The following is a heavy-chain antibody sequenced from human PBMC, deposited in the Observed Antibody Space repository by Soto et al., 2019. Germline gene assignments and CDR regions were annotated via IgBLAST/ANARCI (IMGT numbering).Heavy chain of an antibody. CDR2: IYPGASDT. CDR3: ARFGYCSGPTCYAPLDY. CDR1: GYIFSKYW. Sequence: PGQSLKISCKSSGYIFSKYWIGWVRQMPGKCLAWMGIIYPGASDTRYSPSFQGQGTISADTSITTAYLQWRSLKASETAMYYCARFGYCSGPTCYAPLDYWGQGTQVTVSS. J-gene: IGHJ4*02. D-gene: IGHD2-15*01. V-gene: IGHV5-51*01.